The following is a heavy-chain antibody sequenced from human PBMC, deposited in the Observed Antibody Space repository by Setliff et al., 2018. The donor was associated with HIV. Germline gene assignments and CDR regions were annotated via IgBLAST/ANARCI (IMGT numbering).Heavy chain of an antibody. CDR2: IYPGDSDT. CDR1: GYFFPGSW. CDR3: TRHPLRPGIAHHYYHIDV. Sequence: GESLKISCKGSGYFFPGSWIGWVRQMPGKGLEWVAIIYPGDSDTRYSPSFEGQVTISADKSTSTAYLQWSSLKASDTAIYYCTRHPLRPGIAHHYYHIDVWGTGTTVTV. V-gene: IGHV5-51*01. D-gene: IGHD5-12*01. J-gene: IGHJ6*03.